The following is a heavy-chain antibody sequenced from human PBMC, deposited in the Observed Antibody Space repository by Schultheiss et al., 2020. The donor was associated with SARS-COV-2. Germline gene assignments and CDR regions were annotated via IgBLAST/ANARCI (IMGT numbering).Heavy chain of an antibody. V-gene: IGHV3-21*01. CDR1: GFTFSSYS. J-gene: IGHJ6*02. Sequence: GGSLRLSCAASGFTFSSYSMNWVRQAPGKGLEWVSSISSSSYIYYADSVKGRFTISRDNAKNSLYLQMNSLRAEDTAVYYCARGLYGGIYYYYYGMDVWGQGTTVTVSS. D-gene: IGHD4-23*01. CDR2: ISSSSYI. CDR3: ARGLYGGIYYYYYGMDV.